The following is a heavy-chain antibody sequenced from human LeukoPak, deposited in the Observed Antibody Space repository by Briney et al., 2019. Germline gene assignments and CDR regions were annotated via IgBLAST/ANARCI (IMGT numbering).Heavy chain of an antibody. CDR3: ARSHSVWTSFDY. V-gene: IGHV4-59*01. D-gene: IGHD3/OR15-3a*01. J-gene: IGHJ4*02. CDR2: IYYSGST. Sequence: SETLSLTCTLSGDSNCSYYWSWIRQPPGKGLEWIGYIYYSGSTNYNPSLKSRVTISVDTSKNQFSLKLSSVTAADTAVYYCARSHSVWTSFDYWGQGTLVTVSS. CDR1: GDSNCSYY.